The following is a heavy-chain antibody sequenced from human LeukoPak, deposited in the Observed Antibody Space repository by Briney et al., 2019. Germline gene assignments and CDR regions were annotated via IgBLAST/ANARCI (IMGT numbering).Heavy chain of an antibody. Sequence: GGSLRLSCAAFGFTFSSYDMHWDRQAPGKGLEWVAVISYDGSNKYYADSVKGRFTISRDNSKNTLYLQMNSLRAEDTAVYYCARDRLIVLMVYEIDYWGQGTLVTVSS. J-gene: IGHJ4*02. D-gene: IGHD2-8*01. V-gene: IGHV3-30-3*01. CDR1: GFTFSSYD. CDR3: ARDRLIVLMVYEIDY. CDR2: ISYDGSNK.